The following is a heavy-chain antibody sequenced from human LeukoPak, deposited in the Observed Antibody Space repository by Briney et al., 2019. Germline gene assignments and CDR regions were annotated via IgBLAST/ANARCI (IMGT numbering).Heavy chain of an antibody. D-gene: IGHD6-19*01. CDR2: MDYSGST. Sequence: NSSETLSLTCTVSGGSISDYYWTWIRQSPGTGLEWIGYMDYSGSTAYNPYLKSRVTISIDTSKKQFSLELSSVTAADTAIYFCARRKRGSGGPFDYWGQGTLVTVSS. CDR3: ARRKRGSGGPFDY. J-gene: IGHJ4*02. CDR1: GGSISDYY. V-gene: IGHV4-59*08.